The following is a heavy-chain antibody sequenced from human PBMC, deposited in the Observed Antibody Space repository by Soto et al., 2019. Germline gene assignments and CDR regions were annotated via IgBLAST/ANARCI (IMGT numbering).Heavy chain of an antibody. D-gene: IGHD1-1*01. Sequence: QITLKESGPTLMKPTQTLTLTCSFPGLPLSTPASAVGWIRQPPGKPLEWLALTYWADDKPYSPSLSSRLTIPKDTSRHPVVLILSHLDPLDTGNDYCAHSPPCLTIREPDSRGQATLGSVSS. V-gene: IGHV2-5*02. CDR1: GLPLSTPASA. J-gene: IGHJ4*02. CDR2: TYWADDK. CDR3: AHSPPCLTIREPDS.